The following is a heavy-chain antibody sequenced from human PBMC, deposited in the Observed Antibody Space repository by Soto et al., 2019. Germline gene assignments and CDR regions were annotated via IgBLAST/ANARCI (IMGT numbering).Heavy chain of an antibody. CDR2: IYYCGST. CDR1: GDSISSSTYF. CDR3: ARHLGEGYFDY. Sequence: SETLSLTCTVSGDSISSSTYFWGWVRQPPGKGLEWIGSIYYCGSTYYNPSLKSRVTISVDASKNHFSLKVSSVTAADTAVYYCARHLGEGYFDYWGQGTLVTVSS. J-gene: IGHJ4*02. V-gene: IGHV4-39*01.